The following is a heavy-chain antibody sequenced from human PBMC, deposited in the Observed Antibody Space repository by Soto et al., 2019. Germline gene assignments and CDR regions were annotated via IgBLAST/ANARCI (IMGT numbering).Heavy chain of an antibody. D-gene: IGHD3-16*01. CDR2: IKTDGTAT. V-gene: IGHV3-74*03. CDR1: GFTFSSYW. J-gene: IGHJ4*02. CDR3: AKDLSWGQCDY. Sequence: EVQLVESGGGLVQPGGSLRLSCAASGFTFSSYWMHWVRQDPGKGLVWVSSIKTDGTATQYADSVKDRFTVSRDNAKNTLYLQMNSLRAEDTAVYYCAKDLSWGQCDYWGQGTLVTVSS.